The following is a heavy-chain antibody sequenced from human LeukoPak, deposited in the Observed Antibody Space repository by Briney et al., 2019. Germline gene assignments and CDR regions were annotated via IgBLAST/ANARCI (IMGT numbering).Heavy chain of an antibody. V-gene: IGHV4-59*08. CDR2: IYYSGST. CDR1: GGSISSYY. Sequence: SETLSLTCTVSGGSISSYYWSWIRQPPGKGLEWIGYIYYSGSTNYNPSLKSRVTISVDTSKNQFSLKLSSVTAADTAVYYCARQGLYCSGGSCYSSSYFQHWGQGTLVTVSS. D-gene: IGHD2-15*01. CDR3: ARQGLYCSGGSCYSSSYFQH. J-gene: IGHJ1*01.